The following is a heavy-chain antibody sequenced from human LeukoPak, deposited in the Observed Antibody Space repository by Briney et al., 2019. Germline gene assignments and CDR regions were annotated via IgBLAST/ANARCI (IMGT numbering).Heavy chain of an antibody. D-gene: IGHD3-10*01. CDR2: IKQDGSEK. J-gene: IGHJ6*03. CDR1: GFIFSSYW. CDR3: ARGIVRGVIPPYYYYYMDV. V-gene: IGHV3-7*01. Sequence: PGGSLRLSCAASGFIFSSYWMSWVRQAPGKGLEWVANIKQDGSEKYYVDSVKGRFTISRDNAKNSLYLQMNSLRAEDTAVYYCARGIVRGVIPPYYYYYMDVWGKGTTVTVSS.